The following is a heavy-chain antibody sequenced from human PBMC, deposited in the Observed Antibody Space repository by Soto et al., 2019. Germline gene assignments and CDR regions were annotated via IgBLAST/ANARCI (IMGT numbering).Heavy chain of an antibody. J-gene: IGHJ5*02. D-gene: IGHD3-3*01. CDR3: ARYDFWSGYYGITGWFDP. V-gene: IGHV1-18*01. CDR2: ISGYDAKT. CDR1: GYTFTSYG. Sequence: QVQLVQSGDEVKSPGASVKVSCKASGYTFTSYGISWVRQARGQGLEWMGWISGYDAKTNYAQKLQGRVTMTTDTSTSTAYMELRSLRSDDTAVYYCARYDFWSGYYGITGWFDPWGQGTLVTVSS.